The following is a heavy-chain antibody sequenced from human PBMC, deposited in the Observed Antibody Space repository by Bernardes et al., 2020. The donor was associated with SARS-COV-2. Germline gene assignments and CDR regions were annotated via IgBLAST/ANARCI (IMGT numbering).Heavy chain of an antibody. CDR3: ASGYCSAGTCNEISY. CDR1: GDSISGSSYY. V-gene: IGHV4-39*01. CDR2: VDYSGST. Sequence: SETLSLTCAVSGDSISGSSYYWGWIRQPPGKGLEWIWTVDYSGSTYYNPSLKSRVTISVDTSKNQFSLKLSSVTAADTAVYYCASGYCSAGTCNEISYWGQGTLVIVSS. D-gene: IGHD2-15*01. J-gene: IGHJ4*02.